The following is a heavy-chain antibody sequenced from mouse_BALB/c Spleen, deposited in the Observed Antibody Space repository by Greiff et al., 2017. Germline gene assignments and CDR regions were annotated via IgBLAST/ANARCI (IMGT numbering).Heavy chain of an antibody. J-gene: IGHJ2*01. D-gene: IGHD3-1*01. V-gene: IGHV3-2*02. Sequence: DVQLQESGPGLVKPSQSLSLTCTVTGYSITSDYAWNWIRQFPGNKLEWMGYISYSGSTSYNPSLKSRISITRDTSKNQFFLQLNSVTTEDTATYYCARSGSSGYFDYWGQGTTLTVSS. CDR1: GYSITSDYA. CDR2: ISYSGST. CDR3: ARSGSSGYFDY.